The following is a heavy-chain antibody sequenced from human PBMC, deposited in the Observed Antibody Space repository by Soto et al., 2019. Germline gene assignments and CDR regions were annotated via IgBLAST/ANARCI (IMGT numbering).Heavy chain of an antibody. CDR3: AKESSGYYGSGSYGGRYDY. Sequence: GGSLRLSCTVSGFIFSTFAMSWVRQAPGKGLEWVSATSGSGHTIYYADSVKGRFTISRDNSKDTVYLEMNSLRVEDTAVYYCAKESSGYYGSGSYGGRYDYWGQGTLVTVSS. CDR1: GFIFSTFA. J-gene: IGHJ4*02. V-gene: IGHV3-23*01. CDR2: TSGSGHTI. D-gene: IGHD3-10*01.